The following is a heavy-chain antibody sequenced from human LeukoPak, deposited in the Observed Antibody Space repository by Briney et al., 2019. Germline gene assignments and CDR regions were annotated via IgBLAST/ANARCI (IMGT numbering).Heavy chain of an antibody. Sequence: PGGSLRLSCAASGFTFSDYYMSWIRQAPGKGLEWVGRIKRKTDAGTIDYAAPVKGRFTISRDDSKTTLYLQMNSLKTEDTAVYYCITGANWGQGTLVTVSS. CDR1: GFTFSDYY. V-gene: IGHV3-15*01. J-gene: IGHJ4*02. CDR3: ITGAN. CDR2: IKRKTDAGTI.